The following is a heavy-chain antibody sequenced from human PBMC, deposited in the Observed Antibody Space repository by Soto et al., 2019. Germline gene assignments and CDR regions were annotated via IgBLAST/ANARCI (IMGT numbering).Heavy chain of an antibody. J-gene: IGHJ4*02. V-gene: IGHV4-39*01. CDR2: IYYSGST. Sequence: PSETLSLTCTVSGGSISSSSYYWGWIRQPPGKGLEWIGSIYYSGSTYYNPSLKSRVTISVDTSKNQFSLKLSSVTAADTAVYYCARHISSIAAAGYFDYWGQGTLVTVSS. D-gene: IGHD6-13*01. CDR1: GGSISSSSYY. CDR3: ARHISSIAAAGYFDY.